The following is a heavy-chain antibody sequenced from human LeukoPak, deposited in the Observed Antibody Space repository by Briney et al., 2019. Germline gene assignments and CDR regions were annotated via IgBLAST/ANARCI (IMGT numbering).Heavy chain of an antibody. J-gene: IGHJ4*02. CDR2: IYWNDDK. D-gene: IGHD3-22*01. V-gene: IGHV2-5*01. CDR3: APWNSGGYPPRFDY. CDR1: GFSLSTSGVG. Sequence: SGPTLVKPTQTLTLTCTFSGFSLSTSGVGVGWIRQPPGKALEWLALIYWNDDKRYSPSLKSRLTITKDTSKNQVVLTMTNMAPVDTPTYYCAPWNSGGYPPRFDYGGEETLAPAS.